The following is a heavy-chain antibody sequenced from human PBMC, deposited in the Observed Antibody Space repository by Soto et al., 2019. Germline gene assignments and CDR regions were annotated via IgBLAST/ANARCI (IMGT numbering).Heavy chain of an antibody. J-gene: IGHJ2*01. CDR3: ARGDFRSGWYFDL. CDR1: GFTFSSYG. Sequence: GGSLRLSCAASGFTFSSYGMHWVRQAPGKGLEWVAVIWYDGSNKYYADSVKGRFTISRDNSKNTLYLQMNSLRAEDTAVYYCARGDFRSGWYFDLWGRGTLVTVSS. D-gene: IGHD3-3*01. V-gene: IGHV3-33*01. CDR2: IWYDGSNK.